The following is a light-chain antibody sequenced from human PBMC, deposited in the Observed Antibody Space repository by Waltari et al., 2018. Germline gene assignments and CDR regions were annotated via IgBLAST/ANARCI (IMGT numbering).Light chain of an antibody. CDR3: QQYYFTPYT. V-gene: IGKV1-NL1*01. J-gene: IGKJ2*01. CDR2: GAS. CDR1: QGISNS. Sequence: DIQWTQSPSSLSASVGDRVTITCRASQGISNSLAWYQQKPGKAPKLLLYGASRLESGVPPRFSGSGSGTDYTLTISSLQPDDFATYYCQQYYFTPYTFGQGTKLDIK.